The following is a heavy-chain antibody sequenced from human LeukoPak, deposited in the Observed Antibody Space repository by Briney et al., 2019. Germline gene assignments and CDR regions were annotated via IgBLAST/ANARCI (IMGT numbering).Heavy chain of an antibody. Sequence: PGGSLRLSCAASGFTFSSYWMSWVRQAPGKGLEWVANIKQDGSEKYYVDSVKGRFTISRDNAKNSLYLQMNSLRAEDTALYYCAKGQDLDTAMVQDYWGQGTLVTVSS. J-gene: IGHJ4*02. V-gene: IGHV3-7*03. CDR1: GFTFSSYW. D-gene: IGHD5-18*01. CDR2: IKQDGSEK. CDR3: AKGQDLDTAMVQDY.